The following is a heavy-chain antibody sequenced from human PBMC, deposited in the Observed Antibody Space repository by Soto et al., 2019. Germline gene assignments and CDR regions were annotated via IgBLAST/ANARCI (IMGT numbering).Heavy chain of an antibody. V-gene: IGHV3-74*01. CDR1: GFTFSYYW. Sequence: GGSLRLSCAASGFTFSYYWMHWVRQAPGQGLLWVSRIHSDGSSTTYADSVKGRSTISRDNAKNTVSLQMNSLRVEDTGVYYCARDSGVGAIQGAVLDIWGQGTTVIVSS. CDR2: IHSDGSST. D-gene: IGHD1-26*01. CDR3: ARDSGVGAIQGAVLDI. J-gene: IGHJ3*02.